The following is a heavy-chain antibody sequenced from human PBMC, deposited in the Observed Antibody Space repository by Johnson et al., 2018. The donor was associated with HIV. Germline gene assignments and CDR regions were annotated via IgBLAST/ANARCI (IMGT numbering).Heavy chain of an antibody. CDR1: GFTFGSYG. D-gene: IGHD3-3*01. J-gene: IGHJ3*01. V-gene: IGHV3-30*03. CDR2: MSSDGSNK. CDR3: ARDKLATPFGAFDL. Sequence: VQLVESGGGVVQPGRSLRLSCAASGFTFGSYGIHWVRQAPGKGLEWVAVMSSDGSNKYYSDFVVGRFTISRDSSKNTLYLHMNSLSAEDRAVYYCARDKLATPFGAFDLWGQGTMVIVSS.